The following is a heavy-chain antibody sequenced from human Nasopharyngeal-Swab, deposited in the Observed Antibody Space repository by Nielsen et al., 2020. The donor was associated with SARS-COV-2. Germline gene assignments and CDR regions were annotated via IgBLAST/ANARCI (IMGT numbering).Heavy chain of an antibody. CDR2: IRSKANSYAT. CDR1: GFTFSGSA. Sequence: GGPLRLSCAASGFTFSGSAMHWVRQASGKGLEWVGRIRSKANSYATAYAASVKGRFTISRDDSKNTAYLQMNSLKTEDTAVYYCTRLKYYYDSSGYYDGMDVWGQGTTVTVSS. CDR3: TRLKYYYDSSGYYDGMDV. J-gene: IGHJ6*02. D-gene: IGHD3-22*01. V-gene: IGHV3-73*01.